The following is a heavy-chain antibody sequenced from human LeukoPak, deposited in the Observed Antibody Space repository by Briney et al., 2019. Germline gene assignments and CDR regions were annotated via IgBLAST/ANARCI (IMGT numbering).Heavy chain of an antibody. CDR1: GYNFNAYY. J-gene: IGHJ5*01. CDR3: ARAYYYDSSAYYYDS. CDR2: INPNSGDT. D-gene: IGHD3-22*01. Sequence: ASVKVSCKASGYNFNAYYIHWVRQAPGQGLEWMGRINPNSGDTNFAQRFQGRVTMTRDTSISTAYMELSRLMSDDTDTAVYYCARAYYYDSSAYYYDSWGQGSLVTVSS. V-gene: IGHV1-2*06.